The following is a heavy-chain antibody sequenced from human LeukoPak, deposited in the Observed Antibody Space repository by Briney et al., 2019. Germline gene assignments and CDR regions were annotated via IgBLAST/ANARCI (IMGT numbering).Heavy chain of an antibody. CDR2: ISSSSTYI. J-gene: IGHJ6*02. CDR1: GFIFSTYS. Sequence: GGSLRLSCAASGFIFSTYSMNWVRQAPGKGLEWVSSISSSSTYIYYADSVKGRFTISRDNAKNSLYLQMNSLRAEDMAVYYCARDPGVAYFAMDVWGQGTTVTVSS. CDR3: ARDPGVAYFAMDV. V-gene: IGHV3-21*01. D-gene: IGHD5-12*01.